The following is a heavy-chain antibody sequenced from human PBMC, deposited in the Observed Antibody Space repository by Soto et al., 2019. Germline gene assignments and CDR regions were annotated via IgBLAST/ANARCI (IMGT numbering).Heavy chain of an antibody. Sequence: ASVKVSCKVSGYTLTELSMHWVRQAPGKGLEWMGGFDPEDGETIYAQKFQGRVTMTEDTSTGTAYMELSSLRSEDTAVYYCASYDFWSGSYYYGMDVWGQGTTVTVSS. CDR2: FDPEDGET. CDR3: ASYDFWSGSYYYGMDV. D-gene: IGHD3-3*01. J-gene: IGHJ6*02. CDR1: GYTLTELS. V-gene: IGHV1-24*01.